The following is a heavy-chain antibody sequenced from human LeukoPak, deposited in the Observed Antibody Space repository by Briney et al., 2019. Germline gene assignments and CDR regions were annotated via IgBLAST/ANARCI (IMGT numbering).Heavy chain of an antibody. D-gene: IGHD2-2*01. CDR2: IYFSGST. V-gene: IGHV4-59*08. CDR3: ARGYCSSTSCSYYYYYYMDV. Sequence: SETLSLTCTVSGGSISSHYWSWIRQPPGEGLEWIGYIYFSGSTNYNPSLKSRVAISIDTSKNQFSLKLSSVTAADTAVYYCARGYCSSTSCSYYYYYYMDVWGKGTTVTASS. CDR1: GGSISSHY. J-gene: IGHJ6*03.